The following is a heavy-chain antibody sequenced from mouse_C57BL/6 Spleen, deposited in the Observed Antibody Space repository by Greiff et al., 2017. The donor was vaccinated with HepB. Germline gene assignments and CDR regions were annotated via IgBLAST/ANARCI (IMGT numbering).Heavy chain of an antibody. J-gene: IGHJ2*01. V-gene: IGHV1-76*01. D-gene: IGHD1-1*01. Sequence: QVQLKQSGAELVRPGASVKLSCKASGYTFTDYYINWVKQRPGQGLEWIARIYPGSGNTYYNEKFKGKATLTAEKSSSTAYMQLSSLTSEDSAVYFCAREGIYYYGSSHFDYWGQGTTLTVSS. CDR3: AREGIYYYGSSHFDY. CDR2: IYPGSGNT. CDR1: GYTFTDYY.